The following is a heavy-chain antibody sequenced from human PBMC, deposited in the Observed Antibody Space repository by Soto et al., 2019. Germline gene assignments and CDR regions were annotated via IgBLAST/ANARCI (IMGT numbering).Heavy chain of an antibody. CDR3: ARAPWELITLGGGYFDY. Sequence: QVQLVQSGAEVKKSGASVKVSCKASGYTFTSYGISWVRQAPGQGLEWMGWISAYNGNTNYAQKLQGRVTMTTDTSTSTAYMELRSLRSDDTAVYYCARAPWELITLGGGYFDYWGQGTLVTVSS. CDR2: ISAYNGNT. D-gene: IGHD1-26*01. CDR1: GYTFTSYG. V-gene: IGHV1-18*01. J-gene: IGHJ4*02.